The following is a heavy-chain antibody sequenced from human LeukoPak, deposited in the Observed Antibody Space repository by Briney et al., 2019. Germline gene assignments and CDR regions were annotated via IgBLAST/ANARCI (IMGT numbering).Heavy chain of an antibody. CDR3: ARSLYKIDSSGYYYYDY. Sequence: GGSLRLSCAASGFTFNSHGMNWVRQAPGKGLEWISYISSSGSTIYNADSVKGRFTIFRDNARNSLYLQMNSLRAEDTAVYYCARSLYKIDSSGYYYYDYWGQGTLVTVSS. CDR2: ISSSGSTI. CDR1: GFTFNSHG. J-gene: IGHJ4*02. D-gene: IGHD3-22*01. V-gene: IGHV3-48*03.